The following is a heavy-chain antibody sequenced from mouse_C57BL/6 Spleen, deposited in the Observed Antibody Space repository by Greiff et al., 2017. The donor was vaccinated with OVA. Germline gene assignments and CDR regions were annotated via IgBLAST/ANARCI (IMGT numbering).Heavy chain of an antibody. CDR3: TTGDGYPQWYFDV. Sequence: EVKLMESGAELVRPGASVKLSCTASGFNIKDYYMHWVKQRPVQGLEWIGRIDPEDGDTEYAPKFQGKATMTADTSSNTAYLQLSSLTSEDTAVYYCTTGDGYPQWYFDVWGTGTTVTVSS. D-gene: IGHD2-3*01. V-gene: IGHV14-1*01. CDR2: IDPEDGDT. J-gene: IGHJ1*03. CDR1: GFNIKDYY.